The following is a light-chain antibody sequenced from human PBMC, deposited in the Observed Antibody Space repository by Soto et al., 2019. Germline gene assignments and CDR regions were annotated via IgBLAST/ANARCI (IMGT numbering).Light chain of an antibody. J-gene: IGLJ1*01. Sequence: QSALTQPASVSGSPGQSITISCTGTSSDVGGYNYVSWYQQHPGQAPKLIIYEVTNRPSGISNRFSGSKSGNTASLTISGLQTEDEADYYCISFTSRHTDVFGTGTKLTVL. CDR1: SSDVGGYNY. CDR2: EVT. V-gene: IGLV2-14*01. CDR3: ISFTSRHTDV.